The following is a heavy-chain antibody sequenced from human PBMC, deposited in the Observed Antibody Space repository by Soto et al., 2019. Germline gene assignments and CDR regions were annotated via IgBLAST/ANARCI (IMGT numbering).Heavy chain of an antibody. CDR2: ISGSGGST. Sequence: PGGSLRLSCAASGFTFSSYAMSWVRQAPGKGLEWVSAISGSGGSTYYADSVKGRFTISRDNSKNTLYLQMNSLRAEDTAVYYCRAHYDFWSGYTLIGSFDIWGQGTLVTVSS. J-gene: IGHJ3*02. CDR1: GFTFSSYA. D-gene: IGHD3-3*01. CDR3: RAHYDFWSGYTLIGSFDI. V-gene: IGHV3-23*01.